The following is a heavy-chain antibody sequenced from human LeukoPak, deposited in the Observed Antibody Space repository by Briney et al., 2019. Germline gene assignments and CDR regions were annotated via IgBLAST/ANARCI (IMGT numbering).Heavy chain of an antibody. J-gene: IGHJ6*03. CDR2: IKQDGSEK. CDR1: GFTFSSYW. CDR3: ARAERYDSSGYYSSYYYYYLDV. V-gene: IGHV3-7*01. Sequence: GGSLRLSCAASGFTFSSYWMSWVRQAPGKGLEWVANIKQDGSEKYYVDSVKGRFTISRDNAKNTLYLQMNSLRAEDTAVYYCARAERYDSSGYYSSYYYYYLDVWGKGTTVTVSS. D-gene: IGHD3-22*01.